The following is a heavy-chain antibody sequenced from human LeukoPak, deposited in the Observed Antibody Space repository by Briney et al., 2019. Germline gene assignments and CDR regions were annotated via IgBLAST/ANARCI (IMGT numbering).Heavy chain of an antibody. V-gene: IGHV3-7*03. D-gene: IGHD1-26*01. J-gene: IGHJ4*02. Sequence: GGSLRLSCAASGFNFNNYWMSWLRQAPGKGLEWVANIKDDGSEEYYVDSVKGRFTIVRDNAYNSLYLQMNSLRVEDTAIYFRARFTRRYSGDYWGQGTLVSVSS. CDR3: ARFTRRYSGDY. CDR1: GFNFNNYW. CDR2: IKDDGSEE.